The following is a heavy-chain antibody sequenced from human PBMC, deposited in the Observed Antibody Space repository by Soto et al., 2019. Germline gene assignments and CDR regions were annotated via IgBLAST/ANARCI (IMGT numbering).Heavy chain of an antibody. V-gene: IGHV4-59*01. J-gene: IGHJ6*02. CDR3: ARDNVGYGDTYYYGMDV. CDR2: IYYSGST. CDR1: GGSISSYY. D-gene: IGHD4-17*01. Sequence: PSETLSLTCTVSGGSISSYYWIWIRQPPGKGLEWIGYIYYSGSTNYNPSLKSRVTISVDTSKNQFSLKLSSVTAADTAVYYCARDNVGYGDTYYYGMDVWGQGTTVTVSS.